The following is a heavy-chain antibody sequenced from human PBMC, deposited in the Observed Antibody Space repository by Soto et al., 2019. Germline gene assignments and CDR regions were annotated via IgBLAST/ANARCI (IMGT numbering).Heavy chain of an antibody. CDR1: GYTFTSYV. CDR3: AGGGSGSYTGMDV. CDR2: INAGNGNT. V-gene: IGHV1-3*01. Sequence: QVQLVKSGAEVKNPGASVKVSCKAPGYTFTSYVMHWVRQAPGQRLGWMGWINAGNGNTKYSQKFQGRVTITRDTSASTAYMELSSLRSEDTAVYYCAGGGSGSYTGMDVWGQGTTVTVSS. J-gene: IGHJ6*02. D-gene: IGHD3-10*01.